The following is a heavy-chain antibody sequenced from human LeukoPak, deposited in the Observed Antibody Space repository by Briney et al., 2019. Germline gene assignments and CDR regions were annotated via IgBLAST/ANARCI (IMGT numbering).Heavy chain of an antibody. CDR3: ARGYSGWYAIY. Sequence: PGGSLRLSCAASGFTFSSYDMHWVRQVIGKGLEWVSTIGVGGDTYYPGSVKGRFTISRENAKSSLYLQMNSLRAGDTAVYYCARGYSGWYAIYWGQGTLVTVPS. V-gene: IGHV3-13*01. J-gene: IGHJ4*02. CDR2: IGVGGDT. CDR1: GFTFSSYD. D-gene: IGHD6-19*01.